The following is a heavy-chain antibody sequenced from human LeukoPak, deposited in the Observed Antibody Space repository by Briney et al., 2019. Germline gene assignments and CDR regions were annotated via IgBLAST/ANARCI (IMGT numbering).Heavy chain of an antibody. Sequence: AGGSLRLSCAASGFTFSSYSMNWVRQAPGKGLEWVSYISSSSSTIYYADSVKGRFTISRDNSKNTLYLQMNSLRAEDTAVYYCLVGAYYFDYWGQGTLVTVSS. CDR1: GFTFSSYS. CDR2: ISSSSSTI. J-gene: IGHJ4*02. V-gene: IGHV3-48*01. D-gene: IGHD1-26*01. CDR3: LVGAYYFDY.